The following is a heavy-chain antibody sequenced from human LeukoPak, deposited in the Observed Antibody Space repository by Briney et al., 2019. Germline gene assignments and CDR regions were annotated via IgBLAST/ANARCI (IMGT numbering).Heavy chain of an antibody. CDR2: INYSGFYK. J-gene: IGHJ4*02. V-gene: IGHV3-21*01. CDR3: ATYGGNVDY. Sequence: PGGSLRLSCAASGFSFNYYNMNWVRQAPGKGLEWVSSINYSGFYKFYGDSVKGRFTISRDNAQNSLYLQMNGLRAEDTAIYYCATYGGNVDYWGQGTLVTVSS. CDR1: GFSFNYYN. D-gene: IGHD4-23*01.